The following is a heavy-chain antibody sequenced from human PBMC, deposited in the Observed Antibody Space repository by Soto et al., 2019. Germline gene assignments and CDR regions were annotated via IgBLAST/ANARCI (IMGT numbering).Heavy chain of an antibody. D-gene: IGHD1-26*01. Sequence: QVQLVQSGAEVREPGASVKVSCKASGYSFTRLDINWVRQTAGQGLEWMGWMQPSTGRTGYAQKFQGRVTMTRDTSINTTYMELTTLTSDDTAFYYCARAVSAGVDYWGQGTLVTVSS. CDR3: ARAVSAGVDY. CDR2: MQPSTGRT. J-gene: IGHJ4*02. CDR1: GYSFTRLD. V-gene: IGHV1-8*01.